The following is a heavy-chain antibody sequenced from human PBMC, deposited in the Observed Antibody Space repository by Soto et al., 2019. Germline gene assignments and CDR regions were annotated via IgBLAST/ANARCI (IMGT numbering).Heavy chain of an antibody. Sequence: QVQLVQSGAEVKKPGASVKVSCKASGYNFMRYGFTWVRQAPGQGLEWMGWINVDNGETKYPQKIQGRVTMTTDTSTSTVYMELRSLTSDDTGVYYCARWISGGYSDWFDPWGHGTLFTVSS. CDR3: ARWISGGYSDWFDP. D-gene: IGHD1-26*01. J-gene: IGHJ5*02. CDR2: INVDNGET. CDR1: GYNFMRYG. V-gene: IGHV1-18*04.